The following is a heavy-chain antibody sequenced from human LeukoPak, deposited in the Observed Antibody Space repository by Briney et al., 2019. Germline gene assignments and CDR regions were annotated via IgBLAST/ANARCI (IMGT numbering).Heavy chain of an antibody. V-gene: IGHV1-2*02. J-gene: IGHJ6*03. Sequence: ASVKVSCKASGYTFTGYYMHWVRQAPGQGLEWMGWINPNSGGTNYAQKFQGRVTMTRDTSISTAYMELSRLRSDDTAVYYCARGASSSSGLIINYYYYMDVWGKGATVTVSS. D-gene: IGHD6-6*01. CDR3: ARGASSSSGLIINYYYYMDV. CDR1: GYTFTGYY. CDR2: INPNSGGT.